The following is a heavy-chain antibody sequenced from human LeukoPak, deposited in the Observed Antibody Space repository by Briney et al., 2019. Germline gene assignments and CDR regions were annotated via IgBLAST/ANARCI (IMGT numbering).Heavy chain of an antibody. D-gene: IGHD3-22*01. J-gene: IGHJ4*02. Sequence: PGGSLRLSCAASGFTFSSYAMSWVRQAPGKGLEWVSAISGSGGSTYYADSVKGRFTISRDNSKNTLYLQMNSLGAEDTAVYYCAKDGYYYDSSGYYSAEYFDYWGQGTLVTVSS. CDR3: AKDGYYYDSSGYYSAEYFDY. V-gene: IGHV3-23*01. CDR1: GFTFSSYA. CDR2: ISGSGGST.